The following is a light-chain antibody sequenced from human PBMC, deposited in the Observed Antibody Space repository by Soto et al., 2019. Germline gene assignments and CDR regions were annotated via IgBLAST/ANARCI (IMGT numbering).Light chain of an antibody. CDR1: QSVSSSY. CDR2: GAS. J-gene: IGKJ1*01. CDR3: QQYGRSPKT. V-gene: IGKV3-20*01. Sequence: EIVLTQSPGTLSLSQGERATLSCRASQSVSSSYLAWYQQKPGQAPRLLIYGASSRATGIPDRFSGSGSGTDFSLTISRLEPEDFAVYYCQQYGRSPKTFGQGTKVDIK.